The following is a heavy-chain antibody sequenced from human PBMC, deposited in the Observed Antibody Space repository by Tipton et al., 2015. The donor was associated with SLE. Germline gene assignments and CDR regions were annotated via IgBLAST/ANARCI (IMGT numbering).Heavy chain of an antibody. J-gene: IGHJ4*02. CDR3: SARVAGLSTGSSEY. Sequence: TLSLTCTVSGGSISSNLYYWGWIRQTPGKGLEWIATIYGVGSTYFNPSLKSRLTISVDTSQSQLSLRLISVTAADTAVYFCSARVAGLSTGSSEYWGQGILVTVSS. V-gene: IGHV4-39*01. D-gene: IGHD2/OR15-2a*01. CDR2: IYGVGST. CDR1: GGSISSNLYY.